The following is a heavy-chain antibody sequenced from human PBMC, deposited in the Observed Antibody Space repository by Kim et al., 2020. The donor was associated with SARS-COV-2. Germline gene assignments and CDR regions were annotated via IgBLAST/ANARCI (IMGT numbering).Heavy chain of an antibody. Sequence: GGSLRLSCAASGFTFSSYWMSWVRQAPGKGLEWVANIKQDGSEKYYVDSVKGRFTISRDNAKNSLYLQMNSLRAEDTAVYYCAREADYYGSGSYNYWIIPPDYWGQGTLVTVSS. CDR3: AREADYYGSGSYNYWIIPPDY. J-gene: IGHJ4*02. V-gene: IGHV3-7*01. D-gene: IGHD3-10*01. CDR2: IKQDGSEK. CDR1: GFTFSSYW.